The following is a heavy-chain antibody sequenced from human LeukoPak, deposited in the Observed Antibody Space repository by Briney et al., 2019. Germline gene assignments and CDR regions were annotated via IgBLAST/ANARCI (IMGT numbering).Heavy chain of an antibody. V-gene: IGHV1-69*02. D-gene: IGHD3-10*01. CDR1: GGTFSSYT. J-gene: IGHJ4*02. CDR2: IIPILGIA. Sequence: SVKVSCKASGGTFSSYTISWVRQAPGQGLEWMGRIIPILGIANYAQKFQGRVTITADKSTSTAYMELSSLRSEDTAVYYCARALREPTVRGVTILDYWGQGTLVTVSS. CDR3: ARALREPTVRGVTILDY.